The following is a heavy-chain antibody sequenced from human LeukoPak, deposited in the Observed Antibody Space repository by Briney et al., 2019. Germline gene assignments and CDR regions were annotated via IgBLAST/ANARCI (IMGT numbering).Heavy chain of an antibody. CDR3: VRHPSAMTRFDP. Sequence: PSETLSLTCTVSGGSISSYYWSWIRQPPGKGLEWIGYIYYSGSTNYNPSLKSRVTISVDTSKNQFSLKLSSVTAADTAVYYCVRHPSAMTRFDPWGQGTLVTVSS. D-gene: IGHD2-2*01. J-gene: IGHJ5*02. V-gene: IGHV4-59*08. CDR1: GGSISSYY. CDR2: IYYSGST.